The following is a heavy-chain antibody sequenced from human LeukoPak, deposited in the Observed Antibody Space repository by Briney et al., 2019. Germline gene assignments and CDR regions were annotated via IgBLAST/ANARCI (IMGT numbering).Heavy chain of an antibody. CDR3: VRAYHPGGWFDP. Sequence: GGSLRLSCATSRFSFSSYAMSWVRQAPGKGLEWVSAMSSSDDGRYYAASVRGRFTISRDTSRSTLYLRMNSLTAEDTAVHYCVRAYHPGGWFDPWGQGTLVTVSS. V-gene: IGHV3-23*01. J-gene: IGHJ5*02. CDR2: MSSSDDGR. D-gene: IGHD2-21*01. CDR1: RFSFSSYA.